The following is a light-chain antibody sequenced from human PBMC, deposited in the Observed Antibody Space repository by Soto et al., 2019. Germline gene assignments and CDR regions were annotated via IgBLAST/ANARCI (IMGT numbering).Light chain of an antibody. J-gene: IGKJ1*01. V-gene: IGKV1-27*01. CDR2: AAS. CDR1: QGINNY. CDR3: QKYNSVPRT. Sequence: DIRMTQSPPSLSASVGDKITITCRASQGINNYLAWYQQKPGEVPKLLIYAASTLQSGVSSRFSGSGSGTGFTLTINSLQPEDVGSYYCQKYNSVPRTFGQGTKVEIK.